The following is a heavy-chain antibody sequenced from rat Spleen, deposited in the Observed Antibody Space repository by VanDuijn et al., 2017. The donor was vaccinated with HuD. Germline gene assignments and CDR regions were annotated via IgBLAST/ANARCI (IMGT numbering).Heavy chain of an antibody. J-gene: IGHJ4*01. Sequence: QVQLKESGPGLVQPSQTLSLTCTVPGFSLISNSVHWVRQPPGKGLEWMGGIWGDGSTDYTSVLKSRLRISRDTPKSQVFLKMNSLQTEDTATYYCARVGGLWRGIYGVMDVWGQGASVTVSS. CDR3: ARVGGLWRGIYGVMDV. CDR2: IWGDGST. V-gene: IGHV2-1*01. D-gene: IGHD1-11*01. CDR1: GFSLISNS.